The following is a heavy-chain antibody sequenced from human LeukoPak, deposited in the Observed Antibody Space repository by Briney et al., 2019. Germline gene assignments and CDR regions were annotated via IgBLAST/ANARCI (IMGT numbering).Heavy chain of an antibody. D-gene: IGHD3-10*01. J-gene: IGHJ4*02. CDR2: INPNRGST. Sequence: ASVKVSCKASGYTFTGYYMHWVRQAPGQGLEWMGIINPNRGSTIYAQKFQGRVTMTEDTSTDTAYMELSSLRSEDTAVYYCATDLRGGSISSWGQGTLVTVSS. V-gene: IGHV1-46*01. CDR1: GYTFTGYY. CDR3: ATDLRGGSISS.